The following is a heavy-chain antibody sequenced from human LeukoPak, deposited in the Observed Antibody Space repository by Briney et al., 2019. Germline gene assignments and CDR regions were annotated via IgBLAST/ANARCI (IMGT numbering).Heavy chain of an antibody. CDR2: ISAYNGNT. Sequence: ASVKVSCKASGYTFTSNGISWVRQAPGQGLEWMGWISAYNGNTNYEQKLQGRVTMTTDKSTSTAYMELSSLRSEDTAVYYCARGHYYYMDVWGKGTTVTVSS. CDR3: ARGHYYYMDV. J-gene: IGHJ6*03. CDR1: GYTFTSNG. V-gene: IGHV1-18*01.